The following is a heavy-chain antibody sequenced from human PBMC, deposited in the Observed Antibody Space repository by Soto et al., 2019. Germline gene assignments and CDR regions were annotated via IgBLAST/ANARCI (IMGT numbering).Heavy chain of an antibody. D-gene: IGHD3-9*01. Sequence: TLSLTCTVSGGSISSYYWSWIRQPPGKGLEWIGYIYYSGSTNYNPSLKSRVTISVDTSKNQFSLKLSSVTAADTAVYYCARDSYDILTGYTYYYGMDVWGQGTTVTVSS. J-gene: IGHJ6*02. V-gene: IGHV4-59*01. CDR3: ARDSYDILTGYTYYYGMDV. CDR1: GGSISSYY. CDR2: IYYSGST.